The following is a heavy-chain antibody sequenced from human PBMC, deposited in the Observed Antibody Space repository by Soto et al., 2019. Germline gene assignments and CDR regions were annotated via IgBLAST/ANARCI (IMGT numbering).Heavy chain of an antibody. J-gene: IGHJ4*02. D-gene: IGHD5-12*01. V-gene: IGHV3-23*01. CDR1: GFTFSSYA. Sequence: GGSLRLSCAASGFTFSSYAMSWVRQAPGKGLEWVSSISVSGGSTYYADSVKGRFTISRDNSKKTLYLQMNSLRAEDTAVYYWAKGPGVDIVATTPAYGGKGTRVTVPS. CDR2: ISVSGGST. CDR3: AKGPGVDIVATTPAY.